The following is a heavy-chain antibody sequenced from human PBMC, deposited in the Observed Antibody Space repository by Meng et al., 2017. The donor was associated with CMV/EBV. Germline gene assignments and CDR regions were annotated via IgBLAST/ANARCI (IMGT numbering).Heavy chain of an antibody. J-gene: IGHJ4*02. D-gene: IGHD1-26*01. CDR3: ARALRGELLDY. CDR1: GGSISSYY. CDR2: IYYSGST. Sequence: GSLRLSCTVSGGSISSYYWSWIRQPPGKGLEWIGYIYYSGSTNYNPSLKSRVTISVDTSKNQFSLKLSSVTAADTAVYYCARALRGELLDYWGQGTLVTVSS. V-gene: IGHV4-59*01.